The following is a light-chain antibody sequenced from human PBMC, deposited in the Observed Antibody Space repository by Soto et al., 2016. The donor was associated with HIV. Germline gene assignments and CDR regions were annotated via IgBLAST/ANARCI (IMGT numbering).Light chain of an antibody. CDR1: SLRNYY. CDR3: NSRDSSGNHLV. V-gene: IGLV3-19*01. CDR2: GKN. Sequence: SSELTQDPAVSVALGQTVNITCQGDSLRNYYASWYQQKPGQAPVLVISGKNNRPSGIPDRFSGSSSGNTASLTITGAQAEDEAAYYCNSRDSSGNHLVFGGGTKLTVL. J-gene: IGLJ2*01.